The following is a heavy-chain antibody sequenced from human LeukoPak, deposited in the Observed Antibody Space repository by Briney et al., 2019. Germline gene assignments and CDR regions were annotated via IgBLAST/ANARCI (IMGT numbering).Heavy chain of an antibody. D-gene: IGHD1-26*01. Sequence: SVKVSCKASGFTFTSSAMQWVRQARGQRLEWIGWIVVGSGNTNYAQKFQERVTITRDMSTSTAYMELSSLRSEDTAVYYCAARGVGATDFDYWGQGTLITVSS. J-gene: IGHJ4*02. V-gene: IGHV1-58*02. CDR2: IVVGSGNT. CDR3: AARGVGATDFDY. CDR1: GFTFTSSA.